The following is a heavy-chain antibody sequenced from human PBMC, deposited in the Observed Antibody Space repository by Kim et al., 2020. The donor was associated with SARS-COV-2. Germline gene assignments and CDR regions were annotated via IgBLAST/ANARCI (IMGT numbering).Heavy chain of an antibody. CDR2: IHYSGST. Sequence: SETLSLTCTVSGGSISSYYWSWIRQPPGKGLEWVGYIHYSGSTNYNPSLKSRVTMSVDTSKNQFSLKLSSVTAADTAVYYCARFGDSTIRGLGYFDYWSQGTLVTVSS. J-gene: IGHJ4*02. D-gene: IGHD3-10*01. V-gene: IGHV4-59*13. CDR3: ARFGDSTIRGLGYFDY. CDR1: GGSISSYY.